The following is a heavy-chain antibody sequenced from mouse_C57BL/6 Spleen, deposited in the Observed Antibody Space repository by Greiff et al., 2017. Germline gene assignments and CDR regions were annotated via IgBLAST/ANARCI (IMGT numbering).Heavy chain of an antibody. D-gene: IGHD2-5*01. V-gene: IGHV5-17*01. Sequence: EVQLVESGGGLVKPGGSLKLSCAASGFTFSDYGMHWVRQAPEKGLEWVAYISSGSSTIYYADTAKGRFTISRDNAKNTLFLQMTSLRSEDTAMYYCARGPYYSNRDWYFDVWGTGTTVTVSS. J-gene: IGHJ1*03. CDR3: ARGPYYSNRDWYFDV. CDR2: ISSGSSTI. CDR1: GFTFSDYG.